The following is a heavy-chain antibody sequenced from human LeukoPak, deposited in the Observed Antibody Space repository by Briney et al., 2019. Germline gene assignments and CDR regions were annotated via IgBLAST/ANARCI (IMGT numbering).Heavy chain of an antibody. CDR3: ARVVLDHF. V-gene: IGHV3-21*06. D-gene: IGHD6-6*01. J-gene: IGHJ4*02. CDR2: ISSGSRRI. CDR1: GFDFSKYT. Sequence: GGSLRLSCAASGFDFSKYTMSWVRQAPGKGLEWVSSISSGSRRIHYADSMRGRFTISRDNAKSSVYLRMHNLRVEDTATYFCARVVLDHFWGRGTLVTVSS.